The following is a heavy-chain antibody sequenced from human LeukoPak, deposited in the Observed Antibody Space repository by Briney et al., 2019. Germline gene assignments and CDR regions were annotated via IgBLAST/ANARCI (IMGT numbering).Heavy chain of an antibody. CDR3: ASSSGYDWDAFDI. J-gene: IGHJ3*02. V-gene: IGHV1-3*01. CDR1: GYTFTSYA. Sequence: ASVKVSCKASGYTFTSYAMHGVRQAPGQRLEWMGWINAGNGNTKYSQKFQGRVTITRDTSASTAYMELSSLRSEDTAVYYCASSSGYDWDAFDIWGQGTMVTVSS. D-gene: IGHD5-12*01. CDR2: INAGNGNT.